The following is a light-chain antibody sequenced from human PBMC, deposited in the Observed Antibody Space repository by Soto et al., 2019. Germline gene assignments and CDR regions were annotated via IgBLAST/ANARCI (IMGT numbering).Light chain of an antibody. CDR1: QSVGSTY. Sequence: EIVLTQSPGTLSLSPGERATLSCRASQSVGSTYLAWYQQQPGQAPRLLIYGGSSRATGIPDRFSGSGSGTDFTLTISRLEPGDFAVYFCQQYGASPWTFGQGTNVEIK. CDR2: GGS. CDR3: QQYGASPWT. J-gene: IGKJ1*01. V-gene: IGKV3-20*01.